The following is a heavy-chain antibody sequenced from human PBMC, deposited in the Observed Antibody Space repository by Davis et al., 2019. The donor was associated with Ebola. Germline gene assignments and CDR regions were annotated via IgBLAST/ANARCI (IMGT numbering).Heavy chain of an antibody. CDR3: ARQTYYYYGMDV. V-gene: IGHV5-10-1*01. CDR1: GYSFTSYW. J-gene: IGHJ6*02. CDR2: IDPSDSYT. Sequence: GESLKISCKGSGYSFTSYWISWVRQMPGKGLEWKGRIDPSDSYTNYSPSFQGHVTISADKSIRTAYLQWSSLKASDTAMYYCARQTYYYYGMDVWGQGTTVTVSS.